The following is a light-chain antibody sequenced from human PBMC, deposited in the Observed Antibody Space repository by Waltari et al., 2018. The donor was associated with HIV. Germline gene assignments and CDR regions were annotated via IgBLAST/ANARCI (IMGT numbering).Light chain of an antibody. V-gene: IGLV2-8*01. CDR3: SSYAGSHNWV. CDR2: EVS. Sequence: QSALTQPPSASGSPGQSVTISCTGTTSDVGGYNYVSWYQQHPGKAPKLMIYEVSKRPSGVPDRFSGLQAEDESDYYCSSYAGSHNWVFGGGTKLTVL. CDR1: TSDVGGYNY. J-gene: IGLJ3*02.